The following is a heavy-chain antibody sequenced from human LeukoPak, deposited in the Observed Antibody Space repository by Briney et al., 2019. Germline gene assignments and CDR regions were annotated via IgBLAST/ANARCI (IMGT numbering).Heavy chain of an antibody. CDR2: IYYSGST. CDR3: ARDTYYYGSGIDP. V-gene: IGHV4-59*01. D-gene: IGHD3-10*01. Sequence: SETLSLTCTVSGGSISSYYWSWIRQPPGKGLEWIGYIYYSGSTNYNPSLKSRVTISVDTSKNQFSLRLSSVTAADTAVYYCARDTYYYGSGIDPWGQGTLVTVSS. CDR1: GGSISSYY. J-gene: IGHJ5*02.